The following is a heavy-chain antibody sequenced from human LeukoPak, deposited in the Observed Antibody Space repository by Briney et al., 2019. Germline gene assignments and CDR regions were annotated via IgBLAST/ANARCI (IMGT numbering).Heavy chain of an antibody. CDR3: AKEEQLESCFDY. J-gene: IGHJ4*02. Sequence: GGSLRLSCAASGFTFGSYWMHWVRQAPGKGLVWVSCINSDGSSTSYADSVKGRFTISRDNAKDTLYLQMNSLRAEDTAVYYCAKEEQLESCFDYWGQGTLVTVSS. CDR2: INSDGSST. CDR1: GFTFGSYW. V-gene: IGHV3-74*01. D-gene: IGHD6-13*01.